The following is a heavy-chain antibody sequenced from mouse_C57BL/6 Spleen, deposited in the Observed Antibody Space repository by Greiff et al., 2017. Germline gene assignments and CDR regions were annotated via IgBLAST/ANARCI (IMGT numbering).Heavy chain of an antibody. Sequence: VQLQQSGPELVKPWASVTISCTASGYAFSSSWMNWVKQRPGKGLEWIGRIYPGDGDTNYNGKSKGNATLTADKSTSTAYMQLSSLTSEDSAVYFCARDITTLVADYWGQGTSLTVSS. J-gene: IGHJ2*02. D-gene: IGHD1-1*01. CDR2: IYPGDGDT. CDR1: GYAFSSSW. V-gene: IGHV1-82*01. CDR3: ARDITTLVADY.